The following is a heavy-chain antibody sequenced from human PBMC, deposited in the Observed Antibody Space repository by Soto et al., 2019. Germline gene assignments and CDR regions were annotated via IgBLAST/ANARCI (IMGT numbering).Heavy chain of an antibody. J-gene: IGHJ3*02. CDR3: TRLPVGDSSGWYPNDAFDI. Sequence: GGSLRLSCAASGFTFSGSAMHWVRQASGKGLEWVGRIRSKANSYATAYAASVKGRFTISRDDSKNTAYLQMNSLKTEDTAVYYCTRLPVGDSSGWYPNDAFDIWGQGTMVTVSS. D-gene: IGHD6-19*01. CDR2: IRSKANSYAT. CDR1: GFTFSGSA. V-gene: IGHV3-73*01.